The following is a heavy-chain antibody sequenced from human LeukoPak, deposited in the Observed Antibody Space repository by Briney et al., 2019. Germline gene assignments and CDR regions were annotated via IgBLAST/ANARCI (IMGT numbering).Heavy chain of an antibody. CDR2: TYYRSKWYS. V-gene: IGHV6-1*01. Sequence: SQTLSLTCAISGDSVSSNSAAWNWIRQSPSRGLEWLGRTYYRSKWYSDYAVSVKGRITVHPDTSKNQFSLQLNSVTPEDTAVYYCAGDAATGGTSYTNAFDIWGQGTMVTVSS. CDR3: AGDAATGGTSYTNAFDI. CDR1: GDSVSSNSAA. D-gene: IGHD1-26*01. J-gene: IGHJ3*02.